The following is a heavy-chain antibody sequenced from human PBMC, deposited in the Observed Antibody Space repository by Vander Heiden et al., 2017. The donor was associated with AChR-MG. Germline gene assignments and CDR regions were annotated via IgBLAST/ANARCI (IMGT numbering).Heavy chain of an antibody. V-gene: IGHV3-23*01. D-gene: IGHD6-13*01. Sequence: EVQLLESGGGLVQPGGSLILSRVASASTFGSYAMSWVRQAPGKGLEWVSAISGSGGSTYYADSVKGRFTISRDNSKNTLYLQMNSLRAEDTAVYYCAKVNSGIAEYYFDYWGQGTLVTVSS. CDR3: AKVNSGIAEYYFDY. J-gene: IGHJ4*02. CDR2: ISGSGGST. CDR1: ASTFGSYA.